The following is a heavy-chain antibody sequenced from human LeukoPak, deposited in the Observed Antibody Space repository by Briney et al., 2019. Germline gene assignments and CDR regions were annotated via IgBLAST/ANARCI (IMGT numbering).Heavy chain of an antibody. J-gene: IGHJ6*02. CDR2: IYSSGNT. CDR3: ARDLPRGYSGYDRNYYYYYGMDV. V-gene: IGHV4-4*07. D-gene: IGHD5-12*01. Sequence: KSSETLSLTCTVSGGSIRGNYWTWIRQSAGKGLEWIGRIYSSGNTNYNPSLQSRVTMSVDTSKNQFSLKLSSVTAADTAVYYCARDLPRGYSGYDRNYYYYYGMDVWGQGTTVTVSS. CDR1: GGSIRGNY.